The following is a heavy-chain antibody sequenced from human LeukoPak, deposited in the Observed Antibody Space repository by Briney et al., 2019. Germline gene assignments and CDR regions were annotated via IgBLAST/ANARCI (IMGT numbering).Heavy chain of an antibody. D-gene: IGHD3-22*01. J-gene: IGHJ4*02. Sequence: GSVTVTCKASGYTFTSYYMHWVRQAPGQGLEWMGIINPSGGSTSYAQKFQGRVTMTRDTSTSTVYMELSSLRSEDTAVYYCARVVYYYDSSGYYPLGYWGQGTLVTVSS. CDR1: GYTFTSYY. V-gene: IGHV1-46*01. CDR2: INPSGGST. CDR3: ARVVYYYDSSGYYPLGY.